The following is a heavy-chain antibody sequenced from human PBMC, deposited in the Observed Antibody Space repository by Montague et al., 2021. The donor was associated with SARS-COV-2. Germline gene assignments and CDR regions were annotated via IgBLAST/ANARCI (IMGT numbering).Heavy chain of an antibody. J-gene: IGHJ4*02. CDR2: IYGGDEK. CDR1: GFSLNTPEVA. CDR3: AHRFAGFFDY. Sequence: PALVKPTQTLTLTCTFSGFSLNTPEVAVGWIRQPPGKALEWLALIYGGDEKRYGPSLQSRLTITRDTSKSQVVLTMTNMDPVGTATYFCAHRFAGFFDYWGQGILVTVSS. V-gene: IGHV2-5*05.